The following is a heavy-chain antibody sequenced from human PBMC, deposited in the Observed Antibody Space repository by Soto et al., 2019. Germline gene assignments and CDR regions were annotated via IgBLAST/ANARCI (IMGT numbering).Heavy chain of an antibody. CDR2: ISYGGGSA. V-gene: IGHV3-23*01. D-gene: IGHD1-20*01. Sequence: EVRLLESGGGLVQPGGSLRLSCAASGFTFSSYAMNWVRQAPGKGLEWVSSISYGGGSAFYADSVKGRFIISRDNSKNTLYLQMNSLRAEDTAVYYCAKEITRMGFYGLDVWGQGTTGTVSS. CDR1: GFTFSSYA. J-gene: IGHJ6*02. CDR3: AKEITRMGFYGLDV.